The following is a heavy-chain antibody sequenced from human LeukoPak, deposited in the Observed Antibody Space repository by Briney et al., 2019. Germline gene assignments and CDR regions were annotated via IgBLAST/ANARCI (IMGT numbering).Heavy chain of an antibody. CDR1: GDSTSSSSYY. D-gene: IGHD1-26*01. J-gene: IGHJ4*02. Sequence: PSETLSLTCTVSGDSTSSSSYYWGWIRQPPGKGLEWIGSIYFSGSTYYNPSLKSRVTISGDTSKNQFSLKLTSVTAADTAVYYCARIVGATDYFDHWGQGTLVTVSS. CDR2: IYFSGST. CDR3: ARIVGATDYFDH. V-gene: IGHV4-39*01.